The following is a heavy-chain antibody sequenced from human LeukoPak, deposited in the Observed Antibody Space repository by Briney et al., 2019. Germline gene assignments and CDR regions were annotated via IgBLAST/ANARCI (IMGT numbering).Heavy chain of an antibody. CDR3: AKAPVTTCSGAYCYPFDY. V-gene: IGHV3-23*01. CDR2: ISVSGNT. J-gene: IGHJ4*02. D-gene: IGHD2-21*01. CDR1: GFTLSSYA. Sequence: GGSLRLSCAASGFTLSSYAMSWVRQAPGKGLEWVSAISVSGNTYHADSVKGRFAISRDSSKNTLYLQMNRLRAEDAAVYYCAKAPVTTCSGAYCYPFDYWGQGTLVTVSS.